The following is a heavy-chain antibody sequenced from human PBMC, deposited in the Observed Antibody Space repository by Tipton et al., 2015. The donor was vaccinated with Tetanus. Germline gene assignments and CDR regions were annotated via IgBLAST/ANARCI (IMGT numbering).Heavy chain of an antibody. CDR1: GFIVSSHY. CDR2: MYSGGDT. Sequence: GSLRLSCVASGFIVSSHYMSWVRQAPGKGLEWVSVMYSGGDTYYVDSVKGRFSISRDNAKNTLYLQMNSQRVEDTAVYYCVRDGGSSGWLAYWGQGTLVTVSS. V-gene: IGHV3-53*01. J-gene: IGHJ4*02. CDR3: VRDGGSSGWLAY. D-gene: IGHD6-19*01.